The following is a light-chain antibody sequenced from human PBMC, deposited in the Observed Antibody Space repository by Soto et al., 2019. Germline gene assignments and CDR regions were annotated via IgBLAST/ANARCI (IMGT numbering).Light chain of an antibody. V-gene: IGKV3-20*01. J-gene: IGKJ1*01. CDR3: QEYGSSPPWT. CDR2: GAY. Sequence: EIVLTQSPGTLSLSPGERATLSCRASQSVSSTYLAWYQQKPGQAPRLLIDGAYSRATGIPDRFSGSGSGSDFALTIGRLEPEDFAVYYCQEYGSSPPWTFGQGTKVEIK. CDR1: QSVSSTY.